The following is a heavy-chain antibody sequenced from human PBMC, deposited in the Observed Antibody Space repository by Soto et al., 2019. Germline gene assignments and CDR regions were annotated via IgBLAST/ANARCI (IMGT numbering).Heavy chain of an antibody. CDR2: ISSSSSTI. D-gene: IGHD3-22*01. V-gene: IGHV3-48*02. J-gene: IGHJ6*02. CDR1: GFTFGSYS. CDR3: ARKNTYYYDSSGRMDV. Sequence: VGSLRLSCAASGFTFGSYSMNWVRQAPGKGLEWVSYISSSSSTIYYADSVKGRFTISRDNAKNSLYLQMNSLRDEDTAVYYCARKNTYYYDSSGRMDVWGQGTTVTVSS.